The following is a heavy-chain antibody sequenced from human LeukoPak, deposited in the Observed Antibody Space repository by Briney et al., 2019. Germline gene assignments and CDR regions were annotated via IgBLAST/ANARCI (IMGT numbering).Heavy chain of an antibody. V-gene: IGHV3-30-3*01. J-gene: IGHJ6*02. D-gene: IGHD3-3*01. CDR1: GFTFSSYA. CDR2: ISYDGSNK. Sequence: PGGSLRLSCAASGFTFSSYAMHWVRQAPGKGLEWVAVISYDGSNKYYADSVKGRFTISRDNSKNTLYPQMNSLRAEDTAVYYCARDKDFWSGIYGMDVWGQGTTVTVSS. CDR3: ARDKDFWSGIYGMDV.